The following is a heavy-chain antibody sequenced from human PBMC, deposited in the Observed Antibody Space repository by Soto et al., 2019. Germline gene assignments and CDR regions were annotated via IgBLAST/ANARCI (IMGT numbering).Heavy chain of an antibody. J-gene: IGHJ3*02. CDR1: GFTFTSSA. D-gene: IGHD3-22*01. CDR3: AADMNYYDSSGYYYAFDI. CDR2: IVVGSGNT. V-gene: IGHV1-58*02. Sequence: ASVKVSCKASGFTFTSSAMQWVRQARGQRLEWIGWIVVGSGNTNYAPKFQERVTITRDMSTSTAYMELSSLRSEDTAVYYCAADMNYYDSSGYYYAFDIWGQGTMVTVSS.